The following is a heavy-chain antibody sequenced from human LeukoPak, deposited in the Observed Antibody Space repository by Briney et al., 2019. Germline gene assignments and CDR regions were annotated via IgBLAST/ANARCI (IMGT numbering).Heavy chain of an antibody. J-gene: IGHJ4*02. CDR1: GFTFIMFG. D-gene: IGHD3-16*01. V-gene: IGHV3-30*02. Sequence: QTGGSLRLSCAASGFTFIMFGMHWVRQAPGKGLEWVAFIRYDGSNKYYADSVKGRFTISRDNSKNTLYLQMNSLRAEDTAVYYCAKGGGVMTTLYYFDYWGQGTLVTVSS. CDR2: IRYDGSNK. CDR3: AKGGGVMTTLYYFDY.